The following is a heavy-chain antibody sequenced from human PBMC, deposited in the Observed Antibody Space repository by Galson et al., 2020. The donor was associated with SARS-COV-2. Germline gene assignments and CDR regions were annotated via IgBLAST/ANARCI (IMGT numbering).Heavy chain of an antibody. CDR3: ARDATSSRWYNWFDP. V-gene: IGHV4-39*07. Sequence: SETLSLTCTVSGGSIRSSNYYWGWIRQPPGKGLEWIGSVLNSGTTHYSPSLQSRVTISVDTSKNQFSLNLNSVTAADTAMYYCARDATSSRWYNWFDPWGQGTLVTVSS. J-gene: IGHJ5*02. CDR2: VLNSGTT. D-gene: IGHD6-19*01. CDR1: GGSIRSSNYY.